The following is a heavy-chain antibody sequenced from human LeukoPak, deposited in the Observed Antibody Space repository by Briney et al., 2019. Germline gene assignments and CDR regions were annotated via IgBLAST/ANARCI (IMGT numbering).Heavy chain of an antibody. CDR1: GVSIISSGYY. CDR2: IYYSGST. CDR3: ARPEPENYYDRGGSGYFAS. J-gene: IGHJ4*02. Sequence: PSETLSLTYTVSGVSIISSGYYWGWIRQPPGKGLEGIGSIYYSGSTYYNPSLKSRVTISVDTSKKQFSLKLSSVTAADPALYCCARPEPENYYDRGGSGYFASWGQGTLVTVSS. D-gene: IGHD3-22*01. V-gene: IGHV4-39*01.